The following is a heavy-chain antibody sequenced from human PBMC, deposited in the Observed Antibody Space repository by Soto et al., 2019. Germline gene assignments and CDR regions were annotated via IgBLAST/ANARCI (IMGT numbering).Heavy chain of an antibody. CDR2: ISYDGNNK. J-gene: IGHJ4*02. D-gene: IGHD2-2*01. CDR1: GFTFGSYA. V-gene: IGHV3-30-3*01. CDR3: ARGYCRSTSCLWGYFDY. Sequence: GGSLRLSCAASGFTFGSYAMHWVRQAPGKGLEWVAVISYDGNNKYYADSVKGRFTISRDNSKNTLYLQMNSLRAEDTAVYYCARGYCRSTSCLWGYFDYWGQGTLVTVSS.